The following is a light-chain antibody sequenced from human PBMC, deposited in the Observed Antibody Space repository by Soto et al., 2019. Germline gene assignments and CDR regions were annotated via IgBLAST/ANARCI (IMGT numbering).Light chain of an antibody. CDR1: QSVSSTN. CDR2: GAS. J-gene: IGKJ3*01. CDR3: QQYGSSPT. Sequence: EIVLTQSPGTLSLSPGERATLSCRASQSVSSTNLAWYQQKPGQAPRLLIYGASRRATGIPDRFSGGGSGTDFTLTISRLEPEDFVVYYCQQYGSSPTFGPGTKLNIQ. V-gene: IGKV3-20*01.